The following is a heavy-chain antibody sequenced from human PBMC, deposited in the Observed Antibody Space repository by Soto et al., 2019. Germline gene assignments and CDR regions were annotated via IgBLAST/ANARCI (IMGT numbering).Heavy chain of an antibody. J-gene: IGHJ6*02. CDR1: GGSISSSNW. CDR2: IYHSGST. V-gene: IGHV4-4*02. CDR3: ARDRRYAAGYYYYGMDV. Sequence: SETLSLTCAVSGGSISSSNWWSWVRQPPGKGLEWIGEIYHSGSTNYNPSLKSRVTISVDKSKNQFSLKLGSVTAADTAVYYCARDRRYAAGYYYYGMDVWGQGTTVTVSS. D-gene: IGHD2-2*01.